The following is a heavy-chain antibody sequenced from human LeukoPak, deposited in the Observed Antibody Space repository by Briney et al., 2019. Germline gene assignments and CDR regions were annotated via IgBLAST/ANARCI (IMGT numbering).Heavy chain of an antibody. V-gene: IGHV4-4*02. J-gene: IGHJ5*02. CDR1: GGSISSSYW. CDR2: IYHSGST. D-gene: IGHD3-10*01. Sequence: SGTLSLTCAVSGGSISSSYWWSWIRQPPGKGLEWIGEIYHSGSTNYNPSLKRRVTVSLDTSENQLSLKLSSVTAADTAVYYCARKGFGSLDSWFDPWGQGTLVTVSS. CDR3: ARKGFGSLDSWFDP.